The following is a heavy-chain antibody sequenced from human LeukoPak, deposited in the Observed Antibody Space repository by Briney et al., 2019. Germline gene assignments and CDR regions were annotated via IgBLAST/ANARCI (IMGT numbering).Heavy chain of an antibody. J-gene: IGHJ5*02. D-gene: IGHD1-1*01. Sequence: PGGSLRLSCAASGFTFSSYSMNWVRQAPGKGLEWVSSISSSSSYIYYADSVKGRITISRDNAKNSLYLQMNNLRAEDTAVYYCALDPTGTTRNWFDPWGQGTLVTVSS. CDR3: ALDPTGTTRNWFDP. CDR1: GFTFSSYS. CDR2: ISSSSSYI. V-gene: IGHV3-21*01.